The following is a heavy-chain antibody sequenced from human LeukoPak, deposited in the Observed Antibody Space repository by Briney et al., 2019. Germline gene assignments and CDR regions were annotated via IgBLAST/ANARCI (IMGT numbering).Heavy chain of an antibody. CDR2: INHSGST. Sequence: PSETLSLTCAVYGGSFSGYYWSWIRQPPGKGLEWIGEINHSGSTNYNPSLKGRVTISVDTSKNQFSLKLSSVTAADTAVYYCARHYYDSSGYSNFDYWGQGTLVTVSS. D-gene: IGHD3-22*01. V-gene: IGHV4-34*01. J-gene: IGHJ4*02. CDR3: ARHYYDSSGYSNFDY. CDR1: GGSFSGYY.